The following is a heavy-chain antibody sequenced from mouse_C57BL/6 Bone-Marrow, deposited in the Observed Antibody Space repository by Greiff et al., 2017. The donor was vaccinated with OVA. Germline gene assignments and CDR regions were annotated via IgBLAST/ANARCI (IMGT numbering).Heavy chain of an antibody. V-gene: IGHV1-19*01. D-gene: IGHD2-3*01. CDR1: GYTFTDYY. J-gene: IGHJ3*01. Sequence: EVQLQQSGPVLVKPGASVKMSCKASGYTFTDYYMHWVKQSHGKSLEWIGVINPYNGGTSYNQKFKGKATLTVDKSSSTAYMELNSLTSEDSAVYYYAREGADDGYPFAYWGQGTLVTVSA. CDR2: INPYNGGT. CDR3: AREGADDGYPFAY.